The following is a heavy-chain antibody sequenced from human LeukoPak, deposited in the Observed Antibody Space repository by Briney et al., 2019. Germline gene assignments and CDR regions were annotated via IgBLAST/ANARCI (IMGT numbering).Heavy chain of an antibody. CDR3: ARAGYSSSWYATR. V-gene: IGHV3-21*01. CDR1: GFTFSSYG. CDR2: ISSSSSYI. J-gene: IGHJ4*02. D-gene: IGHD6-13*01. Sequence: GGSLRLSCAASGFTFSSYGMIWVRQAPGKGLEWVSSISSSSSYIYYADSVEGRFTISRDNAKNSLYLQMNSLRAEDTAVYYCARAGYSSSWYATRWGQGTLVTVSS.